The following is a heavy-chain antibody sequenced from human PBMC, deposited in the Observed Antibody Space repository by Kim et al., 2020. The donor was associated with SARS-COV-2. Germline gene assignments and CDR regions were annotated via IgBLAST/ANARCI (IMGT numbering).Heavy chain of an antibody. CDR3: AKDTSAAVAGTGDAFDI. Sequence: GGSLRLSCAASGFTFDDYAMHWVRQAPGKGLEWVSGISWNSGSIGYADSVKGRFTISRDNAKNSLYLQMNSLRAEDTALYYCAKDTSAAVAGTGDAFDIWGQGTMVTVSS. D-gene: IGHD6-19*01. CDR1: GFTFDDYA. J-gene: IGHJ3*02. V-gene: IGHV3-9*01. CDR2: ISWNSGSI.